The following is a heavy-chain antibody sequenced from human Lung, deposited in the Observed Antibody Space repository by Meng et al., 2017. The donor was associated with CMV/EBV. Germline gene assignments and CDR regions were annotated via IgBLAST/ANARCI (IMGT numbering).Heavy chain of an antibody. D-gene: IGHD5-24*01. Sequence: SCAASGFTLSDFWMSWVRQAPGKGLEWVANIKQDGSEKYYVDSVKGRFTISRDNAKNSLYLQMNSLRDEDTAIYYCARDTRWVQETWRQGTLVTVSS. CDR2: IKQDGSEK. J-gene: IGHJ4*02. CDR3: ARDTRWVQET. V-gene: IGHV3-7*01. CDR1: GFTLSDFW.